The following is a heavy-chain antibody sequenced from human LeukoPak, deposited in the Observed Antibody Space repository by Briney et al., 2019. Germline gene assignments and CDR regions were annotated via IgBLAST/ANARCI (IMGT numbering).Heavy chain of an antibody. CDR2: INPNSGGT. CDR1: GYTFTAYY. V-gene: IGHV1-2*02. Sequence: ASVNVSCKGSGYTFTAYYMDWVRQAPGQGLEWMGRINPNSGGTNYAQKFQGRVTMTGDTSISTAYMELSGLTSDDTAVYYCASGLGGNYPGNWGQGTQVTVSS. CDR3: ASGLGGNYPGN. J-gene: IGHJ4*02. D-gene: IGHD2-21*01.